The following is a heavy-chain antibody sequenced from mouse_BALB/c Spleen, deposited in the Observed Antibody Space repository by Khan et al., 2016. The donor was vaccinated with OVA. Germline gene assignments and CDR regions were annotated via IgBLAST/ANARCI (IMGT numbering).Heavy chain of an antibody. CDR3: TRGGISSFAY. J-gene: IGHJ3*01. CDR2: IYPGNSDT. Sequence: VQLQQSGTVLARPGASVKMSCKASGYSFTSYLFHWVKQRPGQGLEWIGDIYPGNSDTRYNQKFKDKAILTSGNSARTAHMVHSSLTNEDSAVYDGTRGGISSFAYWGQGTLVTVSA. D-gene: IGHD1-3*01. CDR1: GYSFTSYL. V-gene: IGHV1-5*01.